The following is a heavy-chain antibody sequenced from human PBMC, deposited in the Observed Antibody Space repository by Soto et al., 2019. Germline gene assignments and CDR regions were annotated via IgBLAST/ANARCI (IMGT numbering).Heavy chain of an antibody. CDR2: ISGSGATI. CDR3: AKAVAAWGYFDY. Sequence: GGSLRLSCAASGFTFSSYAMSWVRQAPGKGLEWVSGISGSGATIGYTDSVKGRFTISRDNAKNSLYLQMNSLRAEDTALYYCAKAVAAWGYFDYWGQGTLVTVSS. V-gene: IGHV3-9*01. CDR1: GFTFSSYA. D-gene: IGHD6-19*01. J-gene: IGHJ4*03.